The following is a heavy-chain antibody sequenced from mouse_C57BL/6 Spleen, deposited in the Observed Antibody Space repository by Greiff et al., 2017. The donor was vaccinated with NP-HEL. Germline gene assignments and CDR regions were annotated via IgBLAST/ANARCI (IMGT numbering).Heavy chain of an antibody. J-gene: IGHJ4*01. V-gene: IGHV1-55*01. CDR2: IYPGSGST. CDR1: GYTFTSYW. D-gene: IGHD2-4*01. Sequence: QVQLQQPGAELVKPGASVQMSCKASGYTFTSYWITWVKQRPGQGLEWIGDIYPGSGSTNYNEKFTSKATLTVDTSSSTAYMQLSSLTSEDSAVYYCARCDYDGGYYAMDYWGQGTSVTVSS. CDR3: ARCDYDGGYYAMDY.